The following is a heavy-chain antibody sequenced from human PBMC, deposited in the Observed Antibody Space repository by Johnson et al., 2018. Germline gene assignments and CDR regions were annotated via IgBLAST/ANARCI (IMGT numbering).Heavy chain of an antibody. D-gene: IGHD4-17*01. Sequence: QVQLVQSGGGVVQPGRSLRLSCAASGFTFSSYAMHWVRQAPGKGLEWVAVISYDGDNKYYADSVKGRFTISRDNSKNTLYLQMNSLRAEDTAVYYCARARMPYGDYLEYFQHWGQGTLVTVSS. V-gene: IGHV3-30*04. J-gene: IGHJ1*01. CDR1: GFTFSSYA. CDR3: ARARMPYGDYLEYFQH. CDR2: ISYDGDNK.